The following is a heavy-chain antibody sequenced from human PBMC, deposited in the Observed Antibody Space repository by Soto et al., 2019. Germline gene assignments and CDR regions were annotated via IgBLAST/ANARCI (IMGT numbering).Heavy chain of an antibody. CDR2: ISGSGGST. D-gene: IGHD4-17*01. CDR3: AKNNDYEHAFDI. J-gene: IGHJ3*02. V-gene: IGHV3-23*01. Sequence: EVQLLESGGGLVQPGGSLRLSCAASGFTFSSYAMSWVRQAPGKGLEWVSAISGSGGSTYYADSVKGRFTISRDNSKNTLYLQMNSLRAEDKAVYYCAKNNDYEHAFDIWGQGTMVTVSS. CDR1: GFTFSSYA.